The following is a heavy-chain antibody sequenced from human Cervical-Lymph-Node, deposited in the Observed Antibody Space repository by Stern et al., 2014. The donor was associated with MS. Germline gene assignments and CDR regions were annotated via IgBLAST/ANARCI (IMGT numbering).Heavy chain of an antibody. Sequence: QVQLQESGPGLVKPSETLSLTCIVSGGSMTSYHWGWIRQPPGKGLEWIGTVYFSGSTYYNPSLKNRVTLSAHNHQFPPKLTSVTAADTAVYYCARQGYCSGATCYYWYFDLWGRGTLVTVSS. V-gene: IGHV4-39*01. D-gene: IGHD2-15*01. CDR1: GGSMTSYH. CDR2: VYFSGST. CDR3: ARQGYCSGATCYYWYFDL. J-gene: IGHJ2*01.